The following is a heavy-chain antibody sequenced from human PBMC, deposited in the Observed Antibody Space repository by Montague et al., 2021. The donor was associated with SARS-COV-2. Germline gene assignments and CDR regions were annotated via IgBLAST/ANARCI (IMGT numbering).Heavy chain of an antibody. V-gene: IGHV4-39*01. J-gene: IGHJ4*02. Sequence: SETLSLTCSVSGGSITNSNYYWVWIRQPPGKGLEWIGRIFYNGSTYYNPYFKSRLTLSVDTSKNQFSLRLMSVTAADTAVYFCARLSPIPTAEPRTFDYWGQGALVTISS. CDR2: IFYNGST. CDR1: GGSITNSNYY. CDR3: ARLSPIPTAEPRTFDY. D-gene: IGHD2-21*02.